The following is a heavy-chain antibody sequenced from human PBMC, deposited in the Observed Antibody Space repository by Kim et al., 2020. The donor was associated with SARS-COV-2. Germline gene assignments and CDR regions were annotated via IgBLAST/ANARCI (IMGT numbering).Heavy chain of an antibody. CDR3: ATLDYYDSSGYYPRGFDY. CDR2: IYPGDSDT. Sequence: GESLKISCKGSGYSFTSYWIGWVRQMPGKGLEWMGIIYPGDSDTRYSPSFQGQVTISADKSISTAYLQWSSLKASDTAMYYCATLDYYDSSGYYPRGFDYWGQGTLVTVSS. V-gene: IGHV5-51*01. D-gene: IGHD3-22*01. J-gene: IGHJ4*02. CDR1: GYSFTSYW.